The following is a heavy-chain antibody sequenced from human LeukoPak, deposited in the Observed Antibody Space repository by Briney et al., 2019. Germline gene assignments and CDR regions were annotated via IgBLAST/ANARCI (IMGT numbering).Heavy chain of an antibody. J-gene: IGHJ4*02. Sequence: GESLKISCKASGYSFTTYWIAWVRQMPEKGLGWMGIIYPSDSDTSYSPSFRGQVTTSADKSISTAYLQWSSLKAADTAIYYCASALIFGDSALFDYWGQGTLVTVSS. CDR3: ASALIFGDSALFDY. V-gene: IGHV5-51*01. CDR1: GYSFTTYW. CDR2: IYPSDSDT. D-gene: IGHD4-17*01.